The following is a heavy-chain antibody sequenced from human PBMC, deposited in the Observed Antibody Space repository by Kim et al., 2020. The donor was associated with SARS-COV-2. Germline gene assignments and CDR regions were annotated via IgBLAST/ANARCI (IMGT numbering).Heavy chain of an antibody. J-gene: IGHJ4*02. CDR2: INAGNGNT. CDR3: ARDRSKYGDYGAFDY. CDR1: GYTFTSYA. Sequence: ASVKVSCKTSGYTFTSYAMHWVRQAPGQRLEWMGWINAGNGNTKYSQKFQGRVTITRDTSASTAYMELSSLRSEDTAVYYCARDRSKYGDYGAFDYWGQGTLVTVSS. V-gene: IGHV1-3*01. D-gene: IGHD4-17*01.